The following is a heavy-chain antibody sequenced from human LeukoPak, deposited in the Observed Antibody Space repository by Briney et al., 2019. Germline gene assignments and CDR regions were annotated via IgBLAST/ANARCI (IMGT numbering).Heavy chain of an antibody. CDR3: AKDRRYLRYFDWLPGY. CDR2: IRYDGSNK. J-gene: IGHJ4*02. CDR1: GFTFSSYG. Sequence: SGGSLRLSCAASGFTFSSYGMHWVRQAPGKGLEWVAFIRYDGSNKYYADSVKGRFTISRDNSKNTLYLQMNSLRAEDTAVYYCAKDRRYLRYFDWLPGYWGQGTLVTVSS. D-gene: IGHD3-9*01. V-gene: IGHV3-30*02.